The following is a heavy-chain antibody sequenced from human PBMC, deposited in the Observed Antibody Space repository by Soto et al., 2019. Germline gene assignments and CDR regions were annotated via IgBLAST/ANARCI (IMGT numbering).Heavy chain of an antibody. Sequence: SETLSLTCTVSGGSISSDYWSWIRQPPGKGLEWIGNIYSSGSTNYNPSLKSRVTISEDTSNNQFSLKLNSVTAADTAVYYCARAIAGYSYGAYSYSYMDVWGKGTTLTVSS. CDR3: ARAIAGYSYGAYSYSYMDV. CDR1: GGSISSDY. V-gene: IGHV4-4*08. J-gene: IGHJ6*03. CDR2: IYSSGST. D-gene: IGHD5-18*01.